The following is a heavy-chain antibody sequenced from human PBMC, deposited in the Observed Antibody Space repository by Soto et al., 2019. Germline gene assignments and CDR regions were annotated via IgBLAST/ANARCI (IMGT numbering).Heavy chain of an antibody. Sequence: ASVKVSCKASGDTLTGYYIHWVRQAPGQGLEWMGWINPNSGGTNYAQKFQGRVSMTRDTSISTAYMELSSLKASDTAMYYCARLKGRLPYYYYGMDVWGQGTTVTVSS. CDR2: INPNSGGT. CDR1: GDTLTGYY. CDR3: ARLKGRLPYYYYGMDV. V-gene: IGHV1-2*02. D-gene: IGHD4-17*01. J-gene: IGHJ6*02.